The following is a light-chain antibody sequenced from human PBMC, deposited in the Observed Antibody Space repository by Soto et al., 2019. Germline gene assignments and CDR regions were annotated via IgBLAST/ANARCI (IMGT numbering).Light chain of an antibody. CDR2: DNN. CDR1: TSKIGNNY. CDR3: GTWDTSLNAGV. J-gene: IGLJ3*02. Sequence: QSVLTQPPSVSAAPGQKVTISCSGSTSKIGNNYVSWFQQLPGTAPKLLIYDNNKRPSRIPDRFSGSKSGTSATLAITGLQNGDEADYYCGTWDTSLNAGVFGGGTKLTVL. V-gene: IGLV1-51*01.